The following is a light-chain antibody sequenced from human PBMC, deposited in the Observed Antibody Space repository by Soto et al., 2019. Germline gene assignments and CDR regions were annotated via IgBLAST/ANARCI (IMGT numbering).Light chain of an antibody. CDR1: QSVSSY. V-gene: IGKV3-20*01. CDR2: DTS. CDR3: QQYGTSEII. J-gene: IGKJ5*01. Sequence: EIVLTQSPATLSFSPWERSTLSCRASQSVSSYLAWYQQRPGQAPRLLIYDTSSRASGIPDRFSGSGSGTDFTLTISRLETEDFAVFYCQQYGTSEIIFGQGTRLEIK.